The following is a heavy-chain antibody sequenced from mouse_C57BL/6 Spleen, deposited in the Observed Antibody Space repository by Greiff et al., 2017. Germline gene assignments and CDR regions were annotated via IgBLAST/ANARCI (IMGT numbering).Heavy chain of an antibody. CDR3: ARYSNYVWFAY. CDR1: GYAFSSSW. V-gene: IGHV1-82*01. Sequence: QVPPKGFGPELVKPGASVKISCKASGYAFSSSWMEWVKQRRGKGLEWIGRIYPGDGDTNYNGKFKGKATLTADKSSSTAYMQLSSLTSEDSAVYFCARYSNYVWFAYWGQGTLVTVSA. CDR2: IYPGDGDT. D-gene: IGHD2-5*01. J-gene: IGHJ3*01.